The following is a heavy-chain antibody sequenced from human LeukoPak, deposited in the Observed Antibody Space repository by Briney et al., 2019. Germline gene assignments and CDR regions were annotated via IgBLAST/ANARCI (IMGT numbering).Heavy chain of an antibody. V-gene: IGHV3-23*01. J-gene: IGHJ4*02. CDR3: AKTPLVIVATTTTFDY. CDR1: GFTFSSYA. Sequence: GGSLRLSCAASGFTFSSYAMSWVRQAPGKGLEWVSAISGSGGSTYYADSVKGRFTISTDNSKNTLYLQMNSLRAEDTAVYYCAKTPLVIVATTTTFDYWGQGTLVTVSS. CDR2: ISGSGGST. D-gene: IGHD5-12*01.